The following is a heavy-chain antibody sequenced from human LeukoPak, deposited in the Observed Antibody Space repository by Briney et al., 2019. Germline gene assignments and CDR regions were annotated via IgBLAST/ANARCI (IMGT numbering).Heavy chain of an antibody. J-gene: IGHJ3*02. D-gene: IGHD3-10*01. CDR3: ARPRGVLWFGEPRAFDI. CDR2: ISSSGSTI. Sequence: PGGSLRLSCAASGFTFSSYEMNWVRQAPGKGLEWVSYISSSGSTIYYADSVKGRFTISRDNAKNSLYLQMNSLRAEDTAVYYCARPRGVLWFGEPRAFDIWGQGTMVTVSS. CDR1: GFTFSSYE. V-gene: IGHV3-48*03.